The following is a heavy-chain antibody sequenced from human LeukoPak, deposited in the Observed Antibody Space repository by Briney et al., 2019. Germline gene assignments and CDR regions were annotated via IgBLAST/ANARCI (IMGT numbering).Heavy chain of an antibody. V-gene: IGHV5-51*01. CDR1: GYSFTNSW. CDR3: TRHGGAFDY. D-gene: IGHD4-17*01. Sequence: PGESLKISCKGSGYSFTNSWIGWVRQMPGKGLEWMGIVFPADSDTRYSPSFQGQVTSSADKSISTAYLQWSSLKAADSAMYYCTRHGGAFDYWGQGTLVTVSS. J-gene: IGHJ4*02. CDR2: VFPADSDT.